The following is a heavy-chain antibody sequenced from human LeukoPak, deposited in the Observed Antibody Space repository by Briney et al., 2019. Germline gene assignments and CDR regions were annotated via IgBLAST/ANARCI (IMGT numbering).Heavy chain of an antibody. Sequence: SETLSLTCTVSGASIRNYYWSWIRQTPEKGLEWMGYIHATGGSNYYPSLKSRLTVSIDTSRNQLSLKLTSATAADTAVYFCARLGSYHDFWGQGALVTVSS. CDR2: IHATGGS. J-gene: IGHJ4*02. D-gene: IGHD1-26*01. V-gene: IGHV4-4*09. CDR1: GASIRNYY. CDR3: ARLGSYHDF.